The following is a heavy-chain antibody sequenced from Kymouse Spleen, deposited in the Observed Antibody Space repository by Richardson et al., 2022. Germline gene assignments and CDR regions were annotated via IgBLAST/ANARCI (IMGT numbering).Heavy chain of an antibody. D-gene: IGHD2-2*02. V-gene: IGHV4-34*01. Sequence: QVQLQQWGAGLLKPSETLSLTCAVYGGSFSGYYWSWIRQPPGKGLEWIGEINHSGSTNYNPSLKSRVTISVDTSKNQFSLKLSSVTAADTAVYYCASLGYCSSTSCSVYGMDVWGQGTTVTVSS. CDR1: GGSFSGYY. CDR3: ASLGYCSSTSCSVYGMDV. J-gene: IGHJ6*02. CDR2: INHSGST.